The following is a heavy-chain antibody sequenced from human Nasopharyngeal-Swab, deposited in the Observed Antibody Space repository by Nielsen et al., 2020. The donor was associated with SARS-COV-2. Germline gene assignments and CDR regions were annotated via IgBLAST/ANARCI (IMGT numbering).Heavy chain of an antibody. CDR3: ARENQEYANIWIDY. CDR1: GYTFTSNV. V-gene: IGHV7-4-1*02. D-gene: IGHD1-1*01. CDR2: ISTKTGAP. J-gene: IGHJ4*02. Sequence: APVKVSCKASGYTFTSNVLNWVRQAPGQGPEYIGWISTKTGAPTYAQAFTGRFVISLDTSVSTTYLQISSLKADDTAVYYCARENQEYANIWIDYWGQGTQVTVSS.